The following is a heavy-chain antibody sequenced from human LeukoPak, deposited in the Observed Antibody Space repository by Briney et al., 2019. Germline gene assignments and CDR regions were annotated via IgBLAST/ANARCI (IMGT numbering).Heavy chain of an antibody. V-gene: IGHV1-2*02. CDR1: GGTFGIYA. Sequence: ASVKVSCKASGGTFGIYALGWVRQAPGQGLEWMGWINPNSGGTNYAQKFQGRVTMTRDTSISTAHMELSRLRSDDTAVYYCARQESYDSSGYYSDFDYWGQGTLVTVSS. CDR3: ARQESYDSSGYYSDFDY. CDR2: INPNSGGT. D-gene: IGHD3-22*01. J-gene: IGHJ4*02.